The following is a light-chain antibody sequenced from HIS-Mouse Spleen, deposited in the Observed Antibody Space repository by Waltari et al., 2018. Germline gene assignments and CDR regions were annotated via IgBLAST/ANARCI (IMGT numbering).Light chain of an antibody. CDR2: DVS. J-gene: IGLJ2*01. CDR1: ISAVGGYNY. CDR3: CSYAGSYTLV. Sequence: QSALTQPRSVSGSPGQSVTLSCTGTISAVGGYNYVSWYQQHPGKAPKLMIYDVSKRPSGVPDRFSGSKSGNTASLTISGLQAEDEADYYCCSYAGSYTLVFGGGTKLTVL. V-gene: IGLV2-11*01.